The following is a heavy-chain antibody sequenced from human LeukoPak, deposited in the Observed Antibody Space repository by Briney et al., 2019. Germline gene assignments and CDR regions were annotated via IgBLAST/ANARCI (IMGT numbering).Heavy chain of an antibody. CDR1: GFTFNTYV. Sequence: PGRSLRLSCAASGFTFNTYVMHWVRQAPGKGLEWVAVISYDGSSKNYADSVKGRFTISRDNSKNTLYLQVNSLRAEDTAVYFCAKNRKFGDLVYYYYYMDVWGKGTTVTVSS. CDR3: AKNRKFGDLVYYYYYMDV. D-gene: IGHD3-10*01. J-gene: IGHJ6*03. V-gene: IGHV3-30*18. CDR2: ISYDGSSK.